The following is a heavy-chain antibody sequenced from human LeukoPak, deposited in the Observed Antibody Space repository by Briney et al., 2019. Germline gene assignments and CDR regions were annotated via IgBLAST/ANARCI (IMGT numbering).Heavy chain of an antibody. CDR3: ARSSYTAMVPGGGDY. CDR1: GFTFSSYS. CDR2: ISSSSSYI. J-gene: IGHJ4*02. D-gene: IGHD5-18*01. Sequence: GGPLRLSCAASGFTFSSYSMNWVRQAPGKGLEWVSSISSSSSYIYYADSVKGRFTISRDNAKNSLYLQMNSLRAEDTAVYYCARSSYTAMVPGGGDYWGQGTLVTVSS. V-gene: IGHV3-21*01.